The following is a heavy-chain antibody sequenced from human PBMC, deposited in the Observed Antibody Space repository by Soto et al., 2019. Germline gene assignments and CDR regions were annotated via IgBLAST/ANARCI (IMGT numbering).Heavy chain of an antibody. V-gene: IGHV3-30*18. Sequence: GGSLRLSCAASGFTFSSYGMHWVRQAPGKGLEWVAVISYDGSNKYYADSVKGRFTISRDNSKNTLYLQMNSLRAEDTAVYYCAKELLLRQYYYYGMDVWGQGTTVTSP. D-gene: IGHD3-22*01. J-gene: IGHJ6*02. CDR3: AKELLLRQYYYYGMDV. CDR1: GFTFSSYG. CDR2: ISYDGSNK.